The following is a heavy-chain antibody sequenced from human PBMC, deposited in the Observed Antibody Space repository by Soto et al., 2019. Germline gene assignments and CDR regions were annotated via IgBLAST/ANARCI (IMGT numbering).Heavy chain of an antibody. D-gene: IGHD2-2*01. Sequence: QVQLVESGGGLVKPGGSLRLSCAASGFTFSDYYMSWIRQAPGKGLEWVSYIGSSGSTIYYADSVKGRFTISRDNAKNSLYLHMNSLRAVDTAVYYCARDQRYCISTICLAYYYYGMDVWGQGTTVTVSS. J-gene: IGHJ6*02. V-gene: IGHV3-11*01. CDR2: IGSSGSTI. CDR1: GFTFSDYY. CDR3: ARDQRYCISTICLAYYYYGMDV.